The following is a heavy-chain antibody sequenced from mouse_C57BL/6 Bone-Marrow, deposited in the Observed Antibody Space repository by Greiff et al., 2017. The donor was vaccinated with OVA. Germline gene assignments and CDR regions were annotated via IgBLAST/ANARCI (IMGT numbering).Heavy chain of an antibody. CDR2: IWRGGST. Sequence: VQLQQSGPGLVQPSQSLSITCTVSGFSLTSYGVHWVRQSPGKGLEWLGVIWRGGSTDYNAAFMSRLSITNDNSKSQVFFKMNSLQADDTAIYYCAKEEGWLLLDYWGQGTTLTVSS. CDR3: AKEEGWLLLDY. CDR1: GFSLTSYG. V-gene: IGHV2-5*01. J-gene: IGHJ2*01. D-gene: IGHD2-3*01.